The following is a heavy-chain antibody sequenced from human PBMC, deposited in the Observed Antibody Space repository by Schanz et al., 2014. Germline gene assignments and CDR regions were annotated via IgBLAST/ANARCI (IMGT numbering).Heavy chain of an antibody. Sequence: QVQLVQSGAAVKRPGASVKVSCKASGYTFTDNFLHWVRQAPGQGLEWIGRFMPFLGITNLAQKFQDRVTMTADKATSTAYMELSGLRSEDTAMYYCARDRWNYEGGIFWGQGPMVTVSS. J-gene: IGHJ3*01. CDR2: FMPFLGIT. D-gene: IGHD1-7*01. CDR3: ARDRWNYEGGIF. CDR1: GYTFTDNF. V-gene: IGHV1-69*09.